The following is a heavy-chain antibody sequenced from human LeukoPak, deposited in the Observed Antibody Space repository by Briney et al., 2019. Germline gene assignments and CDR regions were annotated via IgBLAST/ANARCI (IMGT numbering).Heavy chain of an antibody. D-gene: IGHD3-22*01. CDR2: ISAYNGNT. V-gene: IGHV1-18*01. CDR1: GYTFTSYG. CDR3: ARGQDYYDSSGYWGY. J-gene: IGHJ4*02. Sequence: GGSVKVSCKASGYTFTSYGISWVRQAPGQGLEWMGWISAYNGNTNYAQKLQGRVTMTTDTSTSTAYMELRSLRSDDTAVYYCARGQDYYDSSGYWGYWGQGTLVTVSS.